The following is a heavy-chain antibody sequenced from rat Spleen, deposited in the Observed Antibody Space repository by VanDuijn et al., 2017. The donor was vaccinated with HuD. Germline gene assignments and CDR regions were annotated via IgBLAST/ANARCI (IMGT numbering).Heavy chain of an antibody. J-gene: IGHJ4*01. CDR3: ARLTSVVRVLDA. D-gene: IGHD1-1*01. CDR2: IWGDGST. CDR1: GFSLISYA. Sequence: QVQLKESGPDLVQPSQTLSLTCTVSGFSLISYAVNWVRQPPGKGLEWMGGIWGDGSTAYSSALKSRLNFSRDTSKSQVFLKMNSLQAEDTATYYCARLTSVVRVLDAWGHGASVTVSS. V-gene: IGHV2-13*01.